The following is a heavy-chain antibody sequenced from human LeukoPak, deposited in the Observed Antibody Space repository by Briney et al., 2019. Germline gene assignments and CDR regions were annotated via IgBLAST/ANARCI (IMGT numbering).Heavy chain of an antibody. Sequence: GRSLRLSCAASGFTFSSYGMHWVRQAPGKGLEWVAVIWYDGSTKYYADSVKGRFTISRDNSKNTLYLQMNSLRAEDTAVYYCARDPNYSSGYSPDYWGQGTLVTVSS. V-gene: IGHV3-33*01. CDR2: IWYDGSTK. J-gene: IGHJ4*02. D-gene: IGHD3-22*01. CDR1: GFTFSSYG. CDR3: ARDPNYSSGYSPDY.